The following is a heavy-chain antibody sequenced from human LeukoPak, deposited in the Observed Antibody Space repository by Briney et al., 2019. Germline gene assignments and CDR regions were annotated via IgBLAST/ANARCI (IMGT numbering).Heavy chain of an antibody. CDR1: GYTFTSYY. J-gene: IGHJ4*02. CDR2: INPSGGST. Sequence: ASVKVSCKASGYTFTSYYIHWVRQAPGQGPEWMGIINPSGGSTTYAQKFQGRVTMTRDTSTSTVYMELSSLRSEDTAVYYCAREARVVPAAILNYWGQGTLVTVSS. CDR3: AREARVVPAAILNY. D-gene: IGHD2-2*02. V-gene: IGHV1-46*01.